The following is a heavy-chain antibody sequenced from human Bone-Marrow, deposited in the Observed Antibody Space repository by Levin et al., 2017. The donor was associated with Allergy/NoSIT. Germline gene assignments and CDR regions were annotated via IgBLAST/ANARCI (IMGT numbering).Heavy chain of an antibody. CDR3: AREGLFMVRVFDY. D-gene: IGHD3-10*01. V-gene: IGHV3-48*03. J-gene: IGHJ4*02. CDR1: GFSFSSYE. Sequence: QPGGSLRLSCAASGFSFSSYEMNWVRQAPGKGLEWVSYISSRNTTMYYADSVKGRFTISRDNAENSLYLQMNSLRAEDTAIYYCAREGLFMVRVFDYWGRGTLVTVSS. CDR2: ISSRNTTM.